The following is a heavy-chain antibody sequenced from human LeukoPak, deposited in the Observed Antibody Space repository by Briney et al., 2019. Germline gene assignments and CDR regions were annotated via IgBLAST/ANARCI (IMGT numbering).Heavy chain of an antibody. Sequence: PSETLSLTCTVSGGSISTSSYYWGWIRQPPGKGLEWIGSIYHSRSTYYNASLKSRATISADTSKNQFSLKLSSVTAADTAVYYCARHRWMEVYGSGSYYVDYWSQGTLVTVSS. CDR2: IYHSRST. CDR1: GGSISTSSYY. D-gene: IGHD3-10*01. CDR3: ARHRWMEVYGSGSYYVDY. J-gene: IGHJ4*02. V-gene: IGHV4-39*01.